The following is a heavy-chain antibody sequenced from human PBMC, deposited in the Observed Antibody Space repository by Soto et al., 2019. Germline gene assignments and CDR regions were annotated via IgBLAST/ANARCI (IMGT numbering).Heavy chain of an antibody. D-gene: IGHD3-16*01. CDR2: IFSSGTT. V-gene: IGHV4-30-4*01. CDR3: SRVPSPFDYYYAMDV. J-gene: IGHJ6*02. Sequence: SETLSLTCTVSGDSISSGNKYWSWIRQPPGKGLEWIGYIFSSGTTYYNPSLKSRLTMSLDASQNQFSLKLNSLTDADTAVYFCSRVPSPFDYYYAMDVWGQGTTVTVSS. CDR1: GDSISSGNKY.